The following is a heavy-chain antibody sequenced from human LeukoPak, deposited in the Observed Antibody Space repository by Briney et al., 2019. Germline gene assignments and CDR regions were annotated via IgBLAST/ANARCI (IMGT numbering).Heavy chain of an antibody. CDR1: GGTFSSYA. D-gene: IGHD5-18*01. Sequence: SVKVSCKASGGTFSSYAISWVRQAPGQGLEWMGGIIPISGTANYAQKFQGRVTITADESTSTAYMELSSLRSEDTAVYYCARAPVAMVFHLPDYWGQGTLVTVSS. CDR2: IIPISGTA. V-gene: IGHV1-69*01. CDR3: ARAPVAMVFHLPDY. J-gene: IGHJ4*02.